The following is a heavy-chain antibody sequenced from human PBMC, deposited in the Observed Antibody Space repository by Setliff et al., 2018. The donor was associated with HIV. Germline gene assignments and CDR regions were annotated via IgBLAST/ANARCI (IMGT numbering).Heavy chain of an antibody. D-gene: IGHD4-17*01. CDR1: GYTFVSYG. CDR2: ISAYNGNT. V-gene: IGHV1-18*01. Sequence: ASVKVSCKASGYTFVSYGISWLRQAPGQGPEWVGWISAYNGNTNYAQKLQGRVTMTTDTSTSTAYMELRSLRSDDTAVYYCARDMTTVTYNWFDPWGQGTPVTVSS. J-gene: IGHJ5*02. CDR3: ARDMTTVTYNWFDP.